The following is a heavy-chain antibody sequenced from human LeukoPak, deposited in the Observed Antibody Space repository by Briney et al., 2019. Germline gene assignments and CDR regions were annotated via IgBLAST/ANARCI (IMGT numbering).Heavy chain of an antibody. CDR3: ATDIVATGAFDY. CDR2: IIPIFGTA. CDR1: GGTFSSYA. D-gene: IGHD5-12*01. V-gene: IGHV1-69*13. Sequence: SVKVSCKASGGTFSSYAISWVRQAPGQGLEWMGGIIPIFGTANYAQKFQGRVTITADESTSTAYMELSSLRSEDTAVYYCATDIVATGAFDYWGQGTLVTVSS. J-gene: IGHJ4*02.